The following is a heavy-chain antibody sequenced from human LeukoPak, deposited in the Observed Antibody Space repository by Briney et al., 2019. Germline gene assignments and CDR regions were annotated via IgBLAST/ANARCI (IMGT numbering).Heavy chain of an antibody. J-gene: IGHJ6*02. Sequence: GGSLRLSCAASGFTFSSYAMSWVRQAPGKGLEWVSVIYSGGSTYYADSVKGRFTISRDNSKNTLYLQMNSLRAEDTAVYYCASGSDPLYYYYYYGMDVWGQGTTVTVSS. D-gene: IGHD1-14*01. CDR3: ASGSDPLYYYYYYGMDV. CDR1: GFTFSSYA. V-gene: IGHV3-66*01. CDR2: IYSGGST.